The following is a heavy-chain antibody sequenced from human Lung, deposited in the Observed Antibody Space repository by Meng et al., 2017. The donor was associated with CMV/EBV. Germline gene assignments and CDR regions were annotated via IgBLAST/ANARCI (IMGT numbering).Heavy chain of an antibody. J-gene: IGHJ5*01. D-gene: IGHD1-7*01. V-gene: IGHV4-34*01. Sequence: SXTXSLXCAVYGRSFSGSYWHWIRQPPGVGLEWIGEIDGTGRTKYSPSLNSRVTILLDTSKKQFSLELSSVTAADTAGYYCARLTGTVYVHWFDSWGQGTLVTVSS. CDR1: GRSFSGSY. CDR3: ARLTGTVYVHWFDS. CDR2: IDGTGRT.